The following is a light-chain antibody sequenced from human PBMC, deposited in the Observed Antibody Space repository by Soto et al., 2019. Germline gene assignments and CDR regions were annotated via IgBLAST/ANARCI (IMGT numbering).Light chain of an antibody. Sequence: QSVLTQSPSASASLGASVKLTCTLSSGHSNYAIAWHQQQPEKGPRYLMKVNSDGSHNKGDGIPDRFSGSSSGAERYLTISSLQSEDEADYYCQTWGTGIQVFGGGTKLTVL. CDR3: QTWGTGIQV. V-gene: IGLV4-69*01. CDR2: VNSDGSH. CDR1: SGHSNYA. J-gene: IGLJ2*01.